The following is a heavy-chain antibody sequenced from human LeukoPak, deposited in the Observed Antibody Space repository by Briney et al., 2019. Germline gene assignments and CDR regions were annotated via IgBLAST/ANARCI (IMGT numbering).Heavy chain of an antibody. CDR1: GFTFSSYG. CDR2: ISFDGSNK. D-gene: IGHD4-17*01. V-gene: IGHV3-30*18. CDR3: AKHGDYGTFDY. Sequence: PGGSLRLSCAASGFTFSSYGMHWVRQAPGKGLEWVAVISFDGSNKHYADSVKGRFIISRDNSKNTLYLQMNSLRAEDTAVYYCAKHGDYGTFDYWGQGTLVTVSS. J-gene: IGHJ4*02.